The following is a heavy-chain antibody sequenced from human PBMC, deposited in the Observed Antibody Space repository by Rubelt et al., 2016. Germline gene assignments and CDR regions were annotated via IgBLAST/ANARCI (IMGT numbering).Heavy chain of an antibody. CDR3: ARDFDWGPDF. D-gene: IGHD3-16*01. V-gene: IGHV1-2*02. Sequence: WVRQAPGQGLEWMGWIKCDSGVTNYAQKFQDRVTMTRDTSISTIYMDLSSLRFDDTAVYYCARDFDWGPDFWGQGTLVTVSS. CDR2: IKCDSGVT. J-gene: IGHJ4*02.